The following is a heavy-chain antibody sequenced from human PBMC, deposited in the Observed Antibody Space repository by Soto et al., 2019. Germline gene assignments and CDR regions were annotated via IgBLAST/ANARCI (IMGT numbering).Heavy chain of an antibody. Sequence: GASVKVSCKASGYTFTSYAMHWVRQAPGQRLEWMGWINAGNGNTKYSQKFQGRVTITRDTSASTAYMELSSLRSEDTAVYYCARDWSPTNGADYWGQGTLVTVSS. CDR2: INAGNGNT. CDR3: ARDWSPTNGADY. V-gene: IGHV1-3*01. D-gene: IGHD2-8*01. J-gene: IGHJ4*02. CDR1: GYTFTSYA.